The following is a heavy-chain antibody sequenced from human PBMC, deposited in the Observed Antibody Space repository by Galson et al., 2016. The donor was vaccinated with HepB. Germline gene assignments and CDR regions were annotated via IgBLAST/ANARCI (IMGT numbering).Heavy chain of an antibody. CDR2: ISGSGDGT. J-gene: IGHJ4*02. CDR1: GFTFSTCA. V-gene: IGHV3-23*01. Sequence: SLRLSCAASGFTFSTCAMSWVRQAPGKGLEWVSTISGSGDGTYYADSVKGRFTISRDNSKNTLYLQMSSLRAEDTAIYYCAKAYDYTWGTYRYSVGVLDYWGQGTLV. CDR3: AKAYDYTWGTYRYSVGVLDY. D-gene: IGHD3-16*02.